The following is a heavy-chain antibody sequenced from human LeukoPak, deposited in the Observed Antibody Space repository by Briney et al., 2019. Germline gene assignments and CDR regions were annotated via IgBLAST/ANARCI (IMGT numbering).Heavy chain of an antibody. CDR2: INPNSGVT. Sequence: GASVKVSCKASGYTFTSYGISWVRQAPGQGLEWMGWINPNSGVTNYALKFQGRVTMTRDTSISTVYMELRRLRPDDTAMYYCARENDILTGYRRSQLGFGPWGQGTLVTVSS. J-gene: IGHJ5*02. CDR1: GYTFTSYG. V-gene: IGHV1-2*02. D-gene: IGHD3-9*01. CDR3: ARENDILTGYRRSQLGFGP.